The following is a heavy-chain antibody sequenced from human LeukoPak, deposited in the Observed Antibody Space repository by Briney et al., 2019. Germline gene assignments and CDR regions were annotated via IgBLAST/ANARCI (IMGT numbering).Heavy chain of an antibody. CDR1: GDSINSHY. CDR3: ARGRGCSSTSCYNWFDP. Sequence: PSETLSLTCTVSGDSINSHYWSWIRQPPGKGLEWIGEIIHSGSTNYNPSLKSLVTISVDTSKNQFSLKLSSVTAADTAVYYCARGRGCSSTSCYNWFDPWGQGTLVTVSS. J-gene: IGHJ5*02. V-gene: IGHV4-34*01. D-gene: IGHD2-2*01. CDR2: IIHSGST.